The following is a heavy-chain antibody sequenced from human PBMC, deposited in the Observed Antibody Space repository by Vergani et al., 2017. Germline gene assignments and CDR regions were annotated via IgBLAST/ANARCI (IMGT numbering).Heavy chain of an antibody. D-gene: IGHD2-2*01. CDR3: ARALGSTSSPSFDY. J-gene: IGHJ4*02. V-gene: IGHV4-34*01. Sequence: QVQLQQWGAGLLKPSETLSLTCAVYGGSFSGYYWSWIRQPPGKGLEWIGEINHSGSTNYNPSLKSRVTISVDTSKNQFSLKLSSVTAADTAVYYCARALGSTSSPSFDYWGQGTLVTVSS. CDR1: GGSFSGYY. CDR2: INHSGST.